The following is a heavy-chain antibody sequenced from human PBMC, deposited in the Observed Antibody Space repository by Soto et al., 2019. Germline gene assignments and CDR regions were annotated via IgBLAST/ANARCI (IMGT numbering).Heavy chain of an antibody. CDR2: IYYSGDT. V-gene: IGHV4-31*03. J-gene: IGHJ3*02. CDR1: GGSISSGGYY. Sequence: SETLSLTCTVSGGSISSGGYYWSWIRQHPGKGLEWIGYIYYSGDTYYNPSLKSRITISVDTSKNQFSLRLSSVTAADTAVFYFAKERPMFRGVHAFDIWGKGKMVTVPS. D-gene: IGHD3-10*01. CDR3: AKERPMFRGVHAFDI.